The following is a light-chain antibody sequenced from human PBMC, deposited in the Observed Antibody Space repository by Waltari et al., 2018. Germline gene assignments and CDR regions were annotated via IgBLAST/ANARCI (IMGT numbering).Light chain of an antibody. V-gene: IGLV3-25*03. Sequence: SSELTQPPSVSVSPGQTARITCSGDVLPKHYAYWYQQKSGQAPVLVIYKDSERPSGIPERFSGSSSGTTVTLTISGVQAEDEADYYCQSADSSGTYVVFGGGTKLTVL. CDR1: VLPKHY. CDR3: QSADSSGTYVV. CDR2: KDS. J-gene: IGLJ2*01.